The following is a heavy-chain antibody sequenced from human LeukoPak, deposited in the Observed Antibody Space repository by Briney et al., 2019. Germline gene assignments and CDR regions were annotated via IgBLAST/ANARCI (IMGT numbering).Heavy chain of an antibody. CDR1: GYTLTELS. V-gene: IGHV1-24*01. CDR2: FDPEDGET. J-gene: IGHJ4*02. Sequence: EASVKVYCKVSGYTLTELSMQWVRQAPGKGLEWMGGFDPEDGETIYAQKFQGRVTMTEDTSTDTAYMELSSLRSEDTAVYYCATEWGPWFGERCWGQGTLVTVSS. CDR3: ATEWGPWFGERC. D-gene: IGHD3-10*01.